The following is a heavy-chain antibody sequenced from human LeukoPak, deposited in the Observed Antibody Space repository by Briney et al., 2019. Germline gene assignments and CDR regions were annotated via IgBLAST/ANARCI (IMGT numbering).Heavy chain of an antibody. J-gene: IGHJ4*02. D-gene: IGHD5-24*01. CDR3: ARGSTLYNYYPLFAY. V-gene: IGHV4-34*01. CDR1: GGSFSSYY. Sequence: PSETLSLTCAVYGGSFSSYYWSWIRQPPGKGLEWIGEINHSGSTNYNPSLKSRVTISVDTSKNQFSLKLSSVTAADTAVYYCARGSTLYNYYPLFAYWGQGTLVTVSS. CDR2: INHSGST.